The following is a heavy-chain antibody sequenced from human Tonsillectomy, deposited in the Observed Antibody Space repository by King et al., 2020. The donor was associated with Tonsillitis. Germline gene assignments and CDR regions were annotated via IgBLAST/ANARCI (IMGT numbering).Heavy chain of an antibody. CDR1: GYTFTSYY. Sequence: QMVQYGAEVTKPGASVKVSCKASGYTFTSYYRHWVRQAPGQGLEWMGIIKHSAGSTSYAQKFQGRATMTRDTSTSTGYMELSSLTSEDTAVYYCARGQYYYGSSGYYPLYFDYWGQGTLITVSS. D-gene: IGHD3-22*01. V-gene: IGHV1-46*01. CDR2: IKHSAGST. J-gene: IGHJ4*02. CDR3: ARGQYYYGSSGYYPLYFDY.